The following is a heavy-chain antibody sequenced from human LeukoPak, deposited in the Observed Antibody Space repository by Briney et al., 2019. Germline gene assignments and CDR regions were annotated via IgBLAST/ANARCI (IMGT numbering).Heavy chain of an antibody. D-gene: IGHD3-10*01. J-gene: IGHJ4*02. Sequence: QSGGSLRLSCVSSGFTFNNYGMNWVRQAPGKGLEWVSSISGSGSITYYADSVKGRFTISRDTSKNTLWLQMNSLRVDDTALYYCAKSLGGDYGSGSYYVVFDSWGQGTLVTVSS. CDR2: ISGSGSIT. CDR1: GFTFNNYG. V-gene: IGHV3-23*01. CDR3: AKSLGGDYGSGSYYVVFDS.